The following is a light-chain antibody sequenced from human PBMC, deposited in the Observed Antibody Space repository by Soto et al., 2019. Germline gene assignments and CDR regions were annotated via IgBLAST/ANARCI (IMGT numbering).Light chain of an antibody. CDR1: ENINRH. J-gene: IGKJ5*01. Sequence: DSQMTQSPSSLSASVGDIVTITCRASENINRHLNWYQQKPGKAPKLLIYATSSLQNGVPSRSSGHRSGTIVTVTICNLQPEDFAAYYCQQRYSTLYITFGQRTRLEMK. CDR2: ATS. CDR3: QQRYSTLYIT. V-gene: IGKV1-39*01.